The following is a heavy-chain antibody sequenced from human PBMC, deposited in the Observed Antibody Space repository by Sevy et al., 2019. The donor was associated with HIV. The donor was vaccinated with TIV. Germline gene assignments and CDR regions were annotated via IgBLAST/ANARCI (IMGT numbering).Heavy chain of an antibody. J-gene: IGHJ5*02. CDR2: ISAYNGNT. CDR1: GYTFTSYG. D-gene: IGHD4-4*01. Sequence: SSVKVSCKASGYTFTSYGISWVRQAPGQGLEWMGWISAYNGNTNYAQKLQGRVTMTTDTSTSTAYMELRSLRSDDTAVYYCARGNDYSNPGWFDPWGQGTLVTVSS. V-gene: IGHV1-18*01. CDR3: ARGNDYSNPGWFDP.